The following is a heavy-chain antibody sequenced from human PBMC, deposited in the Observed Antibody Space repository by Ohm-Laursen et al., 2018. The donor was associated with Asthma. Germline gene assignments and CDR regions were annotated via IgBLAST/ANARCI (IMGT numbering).Heavy chain of an antibody. V-gene: IGHV3-7*05. D-gene: IGHD4-11*01. CDR1: GFTFSSYW. Sequence: LSLTCAASGFTFSSYWMSWVRQAPGKGLEWVANIKQDGSEKYYVDSVKGRFTISRDNAKNSLYLQMNSLRAEDTAVYYCARDEGLQSYFDYWGQGTLVTVSS. CDR2: IKQDGSEK. CDR3: ARDEGLQSYFDY. J-gene: IGHJ4*02.